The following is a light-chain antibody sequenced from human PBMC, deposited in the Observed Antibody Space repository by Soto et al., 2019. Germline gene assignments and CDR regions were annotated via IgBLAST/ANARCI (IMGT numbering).Light chain of an antibody. J-gene: IGKJ1*01. CDR3: QQYGGTSRT. CDR1: QSVSSSY. CDR2: CAS. Sequence: EIFLTQSPGTPSFSPRERATLSCRPSQSVSSSYLAWYQQKPGQAPRLLIYCASSRATGIPDRFSGSGSGTDFTLTISRLEAEDVAVYYCQQYGGTSRTFGQGTKVDIK. V-gene: IGKV3-20*01.